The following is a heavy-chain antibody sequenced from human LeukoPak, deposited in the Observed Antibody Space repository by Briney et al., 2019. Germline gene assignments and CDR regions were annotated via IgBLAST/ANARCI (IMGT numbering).Heavy chain of an antibody. CDR3: ARDIWDIVVVPAAIPDAFDI. D-gene: IGHD2-2*01. CDR2: ISAYNGNT. J-gene: IGHJ3*02. V-gene: IGHV1-18*01. CDR1: GYTFTSYG. Sequence: ASVKVSCKASGYTFTSYGISWVRQAPGQGLEWMGWISAYNGNTNYAQKLQGRVTMTTDTSTSTAYMELRSLRSDDTAVYYCARDIWDIVVVPAAIPDAFDIWGQGTMVTVSS.